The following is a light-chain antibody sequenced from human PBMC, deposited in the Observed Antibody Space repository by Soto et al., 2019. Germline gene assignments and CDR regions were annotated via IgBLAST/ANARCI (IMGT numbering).Light chain of an antibody. CDR1: QSLVSSGGNTY. CDR3: MQENHRPRT. Sequence: DVVMTQSPLSLPVTLGQPASISCRSSQSLVSSGGNTYLNWFQQRPGQSPRRLIYKVSNRDSGVPDRFSGSGSGADFTLTISRVEAEDVGVYYCMQENHRPRTVGGGTRVQSK. V-gene: IGKV2-30*01. CDR2: KVS. J-gene: IGKJ4*01.